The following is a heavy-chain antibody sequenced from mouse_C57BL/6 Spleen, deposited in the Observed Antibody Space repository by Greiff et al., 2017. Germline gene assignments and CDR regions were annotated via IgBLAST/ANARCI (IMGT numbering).Heavy chain of an antibody. J-gene: IGHJ2*01. CDR2: IYPGDGGT. D-gene: IGHD2-1*01. CDR1: GYAFSSSW. Sequence: VPLQQSGPELVKPGASVKISCKASGYAFSSSWMNWVKQGPGQGLEWIGRIYPGDGGTHYNGKFKGKATLTADTSSSTAYMQLSSLTSEDSAVYFCARGGYGNYEDFDYGGQGTTLTVSS. V-gene: IGHV1-82*01. CDR3: ARGGYGNYEDFDY.